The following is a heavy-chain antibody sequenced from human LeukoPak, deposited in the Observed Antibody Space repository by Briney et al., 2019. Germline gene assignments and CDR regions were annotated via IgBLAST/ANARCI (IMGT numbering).Heavy chain of an antibody. D-gene: IGHD6-13*01. Sequence: SETLSLTCTVSGGSISSYYWSWIRQPAGKGLEWIGRIYTSGSTNYNPSLKSRVTMSVDTSKNQFSLKLSSVTAADTAVYYCARTYSSSWYGNWFDPRGQGTLVTVSS. V-gene: IGHV4-4*07. J-gene: IGHJ5*02. CDR2: IYTSGST. CDR3: ARTYSSSWYGNWFDP. CDR1: GGSISSYY.